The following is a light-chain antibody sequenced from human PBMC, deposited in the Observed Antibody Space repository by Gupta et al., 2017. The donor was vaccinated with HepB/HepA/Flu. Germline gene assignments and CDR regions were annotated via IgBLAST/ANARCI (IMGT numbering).Light chain of an antibody. CDR3: QAWDSSTAYVV. CDR1: KLGDKY. J-gene: IGLJ2*01. V-gene: IGLV3-1*01. CDR2: QDT. Sequence: SYEVTQPPSMCVSQGQTASFSSYGDKLGDKYACWYQQKPGQSPVLVIYQDTKRPSGIPERFSGSNSGNTATLTISGTQLMDEADYYCQAWDSSTAYVVFGGGTKLTVL.